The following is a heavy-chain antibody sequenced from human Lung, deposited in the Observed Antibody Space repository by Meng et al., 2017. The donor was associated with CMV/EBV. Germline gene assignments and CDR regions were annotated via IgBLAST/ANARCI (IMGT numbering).Heavy chain of an antibody. CDR3: TRGCSCGVVIIHSDDPYLDD. CDR1: GGTFSGYA. CDR2: IIPILGIA. Sequence: SXXVSXKASGGTFSGYAISWVRQAPGQGLEWMGGIIPILGIANYAQKFQGRVTITADKSTSTAYMEMSSLISEDRAVYYCTRGCSCGVVIIHSDDPYLDDXGQGXLVTVSS. D-gene: IGHD3-3*01. V-gene: IGHV1-69*10. J-gene: IGHJ4*02.